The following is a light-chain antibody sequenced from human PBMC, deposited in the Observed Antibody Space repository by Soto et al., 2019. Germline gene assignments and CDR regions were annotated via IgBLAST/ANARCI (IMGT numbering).Light chain of an antibody. J-gene: IGKJ3*01. CDR2: YTS. CDR3: RQYNNWPLT. CDR1: QSVGSH. Sequence: EIVMTQSPATLSVSPGERATLSCRASQSVGSHLAWYQQKPGQAPRLLIYYTSTRATGIPARFSGSGSGTEFTLTISSLQSEDFAVYYCRQYNNWPLTFGPGTKVDIK. V-gene: IGKV3-15*01.